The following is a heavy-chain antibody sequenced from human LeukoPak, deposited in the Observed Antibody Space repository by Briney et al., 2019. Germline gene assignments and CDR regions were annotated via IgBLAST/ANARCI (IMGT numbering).Heavy chain of an antibody. J-gene: IGHJ4*02. Sequence: PGGSLRLSCAASGFTFSDYYMSWIRQAPGKGLEWVSYISSSGSTIYYADSVKGRFTISRDNAKNSLYLQMNSLRAEDTAVYYCARSPPADYYDSSGYSYYFDYWGQGTLVTVSS. CDR3: ARSPPADYYDSSGYSYYFDY. V-gene: IGHV3-11*01. CDR1: GFTFSDYY. CDR2: ISSSGSTI. D-gene: IGHD3-22*01.